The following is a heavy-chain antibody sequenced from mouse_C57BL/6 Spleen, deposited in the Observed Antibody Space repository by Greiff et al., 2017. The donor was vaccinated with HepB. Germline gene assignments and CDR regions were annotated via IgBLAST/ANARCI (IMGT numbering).Heavy chain of an antibody. J-gene: IGHJ2*01. V-gene: IGHV1-81*01. CDR2: IYPRSGNT. D-gene: IGHD2-5*01. Sequence: VKLMESGAELARPGDSVKLSCKASGYTFTSYGISWVQQRTGQGLEWIGEIYPRSGNTYYNEKFKGKATLTADKASSTAYMELRSLTSEDSAVYFCARWGDYSNSFFDYWGQGTTLTVSS. CDR1: GYTFTSYG. CDR3: ARWGDYSNSFFDY.